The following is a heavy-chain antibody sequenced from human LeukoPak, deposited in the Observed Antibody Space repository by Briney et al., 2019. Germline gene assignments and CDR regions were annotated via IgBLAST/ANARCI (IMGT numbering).Heavy chain of an antibody. CDR2: ITNTGTTI. J-gene: IGHJ4*02. Sequence: GGSLRPSCAASGFTFSDYSMSWIRQAPGKGLEWVSYITNTGTTIYYADSVKGRFTISRDNTKNSLYLQMNILRAEDTAVYYCARGGLYYFEYWGQGTLVTVSS. D-gene: IGHD2-2*02. V-gene: IGHV3-11*01. CDR3: ARGGLYYFEY. CDR1: GFTFSDYS.